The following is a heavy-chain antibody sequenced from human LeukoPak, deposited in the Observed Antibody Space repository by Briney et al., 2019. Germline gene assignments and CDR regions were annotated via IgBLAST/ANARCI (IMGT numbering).Heavy chain of an antibody. J-gene: IGHJ4*02. D-gene: IGHD2-15*01. CDR2: IRNKASGGTT. CDR3: TRDRIMTDF. V-gene: IGHV3-49*03. Sequence: GGSLRLSCTASGFTFGDYSMTWFRQAPGKGLEWVSFIRNKASGGTTEHAASVRGRFTTSRDDSKSIAYLQMNSLKTEDTALYYCTRDRIMTDFWGQGTLVTVTS. CDR1: GFTFGDYS.